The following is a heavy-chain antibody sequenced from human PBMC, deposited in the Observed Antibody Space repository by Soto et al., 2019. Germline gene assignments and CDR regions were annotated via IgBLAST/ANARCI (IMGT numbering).Heavy chain of an antibody. V-gene: IGHV3-48*03. CDR2: ISSSGSTI. CDR1: GFTFSSYE. J-gene: IGHJ6*04. Sequence: GGSLRLSCAASGFTFSSYEMNWVRQAPGKGLEWVSYISSSGSTIYYADSVKGRFTISRDNAKNSLYLQMNSLRAEDTAVYYCARDGYYYDSSGYTWYYGMDVWGEGTTVTVSS. D-gene: IGHD3-22*01. CDR3: ARDGYYYDSSGYTWYYGMDV.